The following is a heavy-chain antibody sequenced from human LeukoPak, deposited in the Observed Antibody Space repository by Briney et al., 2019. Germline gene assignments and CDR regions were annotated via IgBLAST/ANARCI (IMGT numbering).Heavy chain of an antibody. V-gene: IGHV3-66*03. CDR2: IYSWGST. CDR3: AKGTSKLWFGEPQDY. CDR1: GFTVSSNY. J-gene: IGHJ4*02. Sequence: TGGSLRLSCAASGFTVSSNYMSWVRQAPGEGLEWVSVIYSWGSTYYADSVKGRFTISRDNSKNTLYLQMNSLRAEDTAVYYCAKGTSKLWFGEPQDYWGQGPLVTVSS. D-gene: IGHD3-10*01.